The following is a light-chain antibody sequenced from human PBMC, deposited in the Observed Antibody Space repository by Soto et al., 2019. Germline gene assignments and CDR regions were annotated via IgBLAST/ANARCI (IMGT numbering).Light chain of an antibody. CDR1: SSDVGDYNY. V-gene: IGLV2-8*01. CDR3: SSYAGKGV. Sequence: QSALTQPPSASGAPGQSVTISCTGTSSDVGDYNYFSWYQQHPGKAPKLMIYEVNKRPSGVPDRFSGSKSGNTASLTVSGLQTEDEADYYCSSYAGKGVFGGGTKLTVL. J-gene: IGLJ2*01. CDR2: EVN.